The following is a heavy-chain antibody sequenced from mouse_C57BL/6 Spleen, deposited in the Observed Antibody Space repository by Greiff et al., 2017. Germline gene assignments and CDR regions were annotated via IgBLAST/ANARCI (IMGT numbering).Heavy chain of an antibody. Sequence: DVMLVESGGGLVKPGGSLKLSCAASGFTFSSYAMSWVRQTPEKRLEWVATISDGGSYTYYPDNVKGRVTISRDNAKNNLYLQMSHLKSEDTAMYYCARDTGPYYFDYWGQGTTLTVSS. J-gene: IGHJ2*01. CDR2: ISDGGSYT. CDR1: GFTFSSYA. CDR3: ARDTGPYYFDY. V-gene: IGHV5-4*01.